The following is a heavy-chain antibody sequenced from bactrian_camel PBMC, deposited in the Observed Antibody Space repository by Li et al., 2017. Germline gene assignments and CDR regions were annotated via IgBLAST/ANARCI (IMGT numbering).Heavy chain of an antibody. D-gene: IGHD1*01. V-gene: IGHV3S25*01. CDR3: VRDLSSGDYDY. J-gene: IGHJ4*01. Sequence: QLVESGGGLVQPGGSLRLSCAASGFTFSSYWMYWVRQAPGKGLEWVSTINGGGGTTYYAGSVKGRFTISRDNAKNTVYLQMNSPKPEDTAVYYCVRDLSSGDYDYWGQGTQVTVS. CDR2: INGGGGTT. CDR1: GFTFSSYW.